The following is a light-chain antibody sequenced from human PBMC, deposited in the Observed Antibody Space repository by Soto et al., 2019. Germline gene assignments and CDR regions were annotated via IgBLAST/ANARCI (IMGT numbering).Light chain of an antibody. J-gene: IGLJ2*01. CDR3: SSYTSTTTLAV. CDR2: EVS. Sequence: QSALTQPASVSGSPGQSITISCTGTSSDVGGYNYVSWYQHHPGKAPKLMIYEVSNRPSGVSNRLSGSKSGNTASLTISGLQAEDEADYYCSSYTSTTTLAVFGGGTKLTVL. CDR1: SSDVGGYNY. V-gene: IGLV2-14*01.